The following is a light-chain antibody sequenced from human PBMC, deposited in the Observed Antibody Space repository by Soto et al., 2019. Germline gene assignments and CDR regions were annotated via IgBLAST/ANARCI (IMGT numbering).Light chain of an antibody. CDR3: QQYGSSPWT. J-gene: IGKJ1*01. Sequence: EIVLTQSPCTLSFSPGERSTLSCRASQSVSSSYLAWYQQKPGQAPRLLIYDTSSRATGIPDRFSGSGSGTDFTLTISRLEPEDFAVYYCQQYGSSPWTFGQGTKVDIK. V-gene: IGKV3-20*01. CDR2: DTS. CDR1: QSVSSSY.